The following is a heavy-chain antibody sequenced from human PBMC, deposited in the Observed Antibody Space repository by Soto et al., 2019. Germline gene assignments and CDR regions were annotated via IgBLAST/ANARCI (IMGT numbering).Heavy chain of an antibody. CDR2: ISHDGNNK. Sequence: GGSLRLSCAAPGFTFNRHPLHWVRQAPGKGLEWVAVISHDGNNKYYADSVKGRFTISRDNSMNMLYLQMHGLRTEDTAIFYCARASGHIYATLHGPFDHWGQGARVTVSS. D-gene: IGHD2-8*01. CDR3: ARASGHIYATLHGPFDH. V-gene: IGHV3-30-3*01. CDR1: GFTFNRHP. J-gene: IGHJ4*02.